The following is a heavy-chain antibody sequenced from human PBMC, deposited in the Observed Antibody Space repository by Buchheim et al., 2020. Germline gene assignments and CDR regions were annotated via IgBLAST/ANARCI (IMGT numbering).Heavy chain of an antibody. J-gene: IGHJ4*02. CDR1: GGSISTADDY. Sequence: QVQLQESGPGLVKPSQTLSLTCSVSGGSISTADDYWSWIRQVPGKGLEWIGYIYYNGNAYYHPALESRVTISVDTSKNQFPLKMTSVTAADTAIYYCAREGKGGATDDWGQGTL. D-gene: IGHD1-26*01. CDR3: AREGKGGATDD. CDR2: IYYNGNA. V-gene: IGHV4-31*03.